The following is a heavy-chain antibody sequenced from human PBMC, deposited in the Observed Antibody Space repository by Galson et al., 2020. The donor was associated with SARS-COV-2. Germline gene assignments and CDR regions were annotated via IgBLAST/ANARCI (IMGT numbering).Heavy chain of an antibody. CDR3: ARHASYGVDV. D-gene: IGHD2-2*01. Sequence: SEPLSLTCSVSGGSISSNDFYWTWIRQPPGKGLEWIGPISHRGGTNYNSSLKSRVTLSVDTSKNQFSLKLTSLTAADTAVYYCARHASYGVDVWGQGTRSPSH. V-gene: IGHV4-39*07. J-gene: IGHJ6*02. CDR2: ISHRGGT. CDR1: GGSISSNDFY.